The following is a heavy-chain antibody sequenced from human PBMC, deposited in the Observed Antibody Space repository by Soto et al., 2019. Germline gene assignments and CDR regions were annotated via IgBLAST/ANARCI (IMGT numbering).Heavy chain of an antibody. CDR3: AKTHYDVLDY. V-gene: IGHV3-23*01. J-gene: IGHJ4*02. CDR2: INCCGGST. CDR1: GFSFSTYA. D-gene: IGHD3-3*01. Sequence: ESGGGLVQPGGSLRLSCAASGFSFSTYAMSWVRQAPGKGLEWVSAINCCGGSTYYADSVKGRFTISRDDSKNTLYLQMNSLRAEDTAVYYCAKTHYDVLDYWGQGTLVTVSS.